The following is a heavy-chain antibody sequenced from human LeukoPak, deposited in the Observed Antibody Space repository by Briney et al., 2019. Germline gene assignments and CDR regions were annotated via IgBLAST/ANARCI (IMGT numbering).Heavy chain of an antibody. V-gene: IGHV3-48*01. D-gene: IGHD6-6*01. CDR3: AKGGYSSSSGMGNYYYYMDV. J-gene: IGHJ6*03. CDR1: GFTFSSYS. Sequence: PGGSLRLSCAASGFTFSSYSMNWVRQAPGKGLEWVSYISSSSSTIYYADSVKGRFTISRDNAKNSLYLQMNSLRAEDTAVYYCAKGGYSSSSGMGNYYYYMDVWGKGTTVTVSS. CDR2: ISSSSSTI.